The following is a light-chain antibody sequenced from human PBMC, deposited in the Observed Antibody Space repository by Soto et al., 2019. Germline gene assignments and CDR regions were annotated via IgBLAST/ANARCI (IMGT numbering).Light chain of an antibody. CDR3: LSYDSSLHVV. J-gene: IGLJ2*01. CDR1: SSNIGAGYD. Sequence: QSVLTQPPSVSGAPGQRVTISCTGNSSNIGAGYDVHWYQQLPGTAPKLLIYGNSNRPSGVPDRFSGSKSGTSASLAITGLQAQDEADYYCLSYDSSLHVVFGGGTKLTVL. CDR2: GNS. V-gene: IGLV1-40*01.